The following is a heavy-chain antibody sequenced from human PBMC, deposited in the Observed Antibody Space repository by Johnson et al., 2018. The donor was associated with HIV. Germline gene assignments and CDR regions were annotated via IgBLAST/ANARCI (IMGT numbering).Heavy chain of an antibody. D-gene: IGHD6-19*01. CDR2: ISSSGSTI. V-gene: IGHV3-11*04. Sequence: QVQLVESGGGLVQPGGSLRLSCAASGFNVSTNYMNWVRQAPGKGLEWVSYISSSGSTIYSADSVKGRFTISRDNAKNSLYLQMNSLRAEDTAVYYCAGRSSAWYEDAFDIWGQGTMVTVSS. CDR1: GFNVSTNY. J-gene: IGHJ3*02. CDR3: AGRSSAWYEDAFDI.